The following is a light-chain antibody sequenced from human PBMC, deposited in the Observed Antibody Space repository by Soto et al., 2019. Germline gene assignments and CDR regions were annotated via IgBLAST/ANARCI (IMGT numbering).Light chain of an antibody. CDR3: SSYAGSNNVL. Sequence: QPVLTQPPSASGSPGQSVTISCTGTSSDVGTYKYVSWYQQHPGKAPKLMIYEVSKRPSGVPDRFSASKSGNTASLTVSGLQAEDEADYYCSSYAGSNNVLFGGGTKVTVL. CDR2: EVS. CDR1: SSDVGTYKY. V-gene: IGLV2-8*01. J-gene: IGLJ2*01.